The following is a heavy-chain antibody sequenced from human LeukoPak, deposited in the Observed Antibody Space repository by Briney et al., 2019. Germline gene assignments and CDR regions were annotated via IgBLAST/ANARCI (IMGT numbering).Heavy chain of an antibody. CDR2: ISAYNGNT. D-gene: IGHD4-17*01. CDR1: GYTFTSYG. Sequence: GASVKVSCKASGYTFTSYGISWVRQAPGQGLEWMGWISAYNGNTNYAQKLQGRVTMTTDTSTSTAYMELRSLRSDDTAVYYCARGTASYGDYDAHYDYWGQGTLVTVSS. V-gene: IGHV1-18*01. CDR3: ARGTASYGDYDAHYDY. J-gene: IGHJ4*02.